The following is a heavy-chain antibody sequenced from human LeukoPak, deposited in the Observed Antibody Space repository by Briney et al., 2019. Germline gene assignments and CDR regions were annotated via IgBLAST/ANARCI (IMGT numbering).Heavy chain of an antibody. J-gene: IGHJ4*02. Sequence: SETLSLTCAVYGGSFSGCYWSWIRQPPGKGLEWIGEINHSGSTNYNPSLKSRVTISVDTSKNQFSLKLSSVTAADTAVYYCARGYSSSWPFDYWGQGTLVTVSS. CDR3: ARGYSSSWPFDY. CDR2: INHSGST. D-gene: IGHD6-13*01. CDR1: GGSFSGCY. V-gene: IGHV4-34*01.